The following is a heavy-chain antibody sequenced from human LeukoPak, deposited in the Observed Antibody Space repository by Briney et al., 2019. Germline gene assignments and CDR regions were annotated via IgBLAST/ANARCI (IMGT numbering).Heavy chain of an antibody. V-gene: IGHV4-31*03. CDR2: IYYSGST. Sequence: PSETLSLTCTVSGGSISSGGYYWSWLRQHPGKGLEWIGYIYYSGSTYYNPSLKSRVTISVDTSKNQFSLKLSSVTAADTAVYYCARGNDYSNYYWFDPWGQGTLVTVSS. J-gene: IGHJ5*02. CDR1: GGSISSGGYY. CDR3: ARGNDYSNYYWFDP. D-gene: IGHD4-11*01.